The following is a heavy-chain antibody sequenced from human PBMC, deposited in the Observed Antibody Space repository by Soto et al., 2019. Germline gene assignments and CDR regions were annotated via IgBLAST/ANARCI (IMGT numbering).Heavy chain of an antibody. CDR2: ISSSGSTI. V-gene: IGHV3-11*01. D-gene: IGHD6-13*01. Sequence: GGSLRLSCAASGLNFSDYYMSWIRKTTGKGLEWVSYISSSGSTIYYADSVKGRFTISRDNAKNSLYLQMNSLRAEDTAVYYCARRKLNSSSWRDNWFDPWGQGTLVTAPQ. CDR1: GLNFSDYY. J-gene: IGHJ5*02. CDR3: ARRKLNSSSWRDNWFDP.